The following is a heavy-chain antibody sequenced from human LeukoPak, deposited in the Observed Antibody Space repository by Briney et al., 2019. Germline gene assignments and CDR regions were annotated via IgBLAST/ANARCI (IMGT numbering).Heavy chain of an antibody. CDR1: GGSFSSYF. CDR3: ARQLGDRLLFDY. V-gene: IGHV4-59*01. CDR2: IYYSGST. D-gene: IGHD2-21*01. Sequence: PSETLSLTCTVSGGSFSSYFWSWIRQPSGKGLEWIGYIYYSGSTHYNSSLKGRVTISLDTSRNQFSLKLSSVTAADTAVYYCARQLGDRLLFDYWGQGTLVTVSS. J-gene: IGHJ4*02.